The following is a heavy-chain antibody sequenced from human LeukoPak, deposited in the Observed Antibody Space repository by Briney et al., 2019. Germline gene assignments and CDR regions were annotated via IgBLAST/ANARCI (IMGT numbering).Heavy chain of an antibody. CDR2: IAYDGSNT. D-gene: IGHD3-10*01. Sequence: GGSLRLSCAASGFTFSSYAMHWVRQAPGKGLEWVAVIAYDGSNTYYADSVRGRFTICRDNSKNTLSLQMNSLRAEDTSVYYCARDLDGSGSVKFDDWGTGTMVTVAS. V-gene: IGHV3-30-3*01. J-gene: IGHJ4*02. CDR3: ARDLDGSGSVKFDD. CDR1: GFTFSSYA.